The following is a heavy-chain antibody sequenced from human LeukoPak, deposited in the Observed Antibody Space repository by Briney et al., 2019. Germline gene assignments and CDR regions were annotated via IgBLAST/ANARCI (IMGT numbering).Heavy chain of an antibody. CDR2: INPNSGGT. V-gene: IGHV1-2*02. D-gene: IGHD2-2*01. J-gene: IGHJ3*02. Sequence: ASVKVSCKASGYTFTGYYMHWVRQAPGQGLEWMGWINPNSGGTNYAQKFQGRVTMTRDTSISTAYMELSRLRSDDTAVYYCARRVVGYCSSTSCHDALDIWGQGTMVTVSS. CDR1: GYTFTGYY. CDR3: ARRVVGYCSSTSCHDALDI.